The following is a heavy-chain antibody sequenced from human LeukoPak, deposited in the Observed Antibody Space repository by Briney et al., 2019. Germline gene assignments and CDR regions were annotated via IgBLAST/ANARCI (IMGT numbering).Heavy chain of an antibody. CDR2: IYYSGST. V-gene: IGHV4-59*08. D-gene: IGHD3-3*01. J-gene: IGHJ5*02. CDR1: GGSISSYY. Sequence: PSETLSLTCTVSGGSISSYYWSWIRQPPGKGLEWIGYIYYSGSTNYNPSLKSRVTISVDTSKNQFSLKLSSVTAADTAVYYCARHDSGVYDFWSGPQSGWFDPWGQGTLVTVSS. CDR3: ARHDSGVYDFWSGPQSGWFDP.